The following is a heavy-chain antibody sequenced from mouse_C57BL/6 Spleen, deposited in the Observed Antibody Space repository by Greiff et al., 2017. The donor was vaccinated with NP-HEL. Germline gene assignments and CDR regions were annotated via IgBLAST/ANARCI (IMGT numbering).Heavy chain of an antibody. J-gene: IGHJ2*01. CDR3: ARDHYSNYGYFDY. CDR2: IWSGGST. CDR1: GFSLTSYG. Sequence: QVQLKESGPGLVQPSQCLSITCTVSGFSLTSYGVHWVRQSPGKGLEWLGVIWSGGSTDYNAAFISRLSISKDNSKSQVFFKMNSLQADDTAIYYCARDHYSNYGYFDYWGQGTTLTVSS. D-gene: IGHD2-5*01. V-gene: IGHV2-2*01.